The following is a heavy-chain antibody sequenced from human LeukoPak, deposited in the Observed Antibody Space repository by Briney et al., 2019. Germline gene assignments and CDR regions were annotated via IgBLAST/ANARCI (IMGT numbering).Heavy chain of an antibody. V-gene: IGHV3-23*01. Sequence: PGGSLRLSCAASGFTFSSYAMSWVRQAPGKGLEGVSGISGGGGSTYYADSVKGRFTISRDNSKNTLYLQMNSLRAEDTALYYCAKDLGGSYYYYYYGMDVWGQGTTVTVSS. CDR2: ISGGGGST. D-gene: IGHD1-26*01. J-gene: IGHJ6*02. CDR3: AKDLGGSYYYYYYGMDV. CDR1: GFTFSSYA.